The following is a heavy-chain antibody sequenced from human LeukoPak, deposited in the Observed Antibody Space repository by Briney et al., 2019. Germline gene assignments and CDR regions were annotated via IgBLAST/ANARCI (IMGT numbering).Heavy chain of an antibody. V-gene: IGHV1-69*13. CDR3: ARDRRLRYFDWVGDNDAFDI. J-gene: IGHJ3*02. CDR2: IIPIFGTA. D-gene: IGHD3-9*01. Sequence: ASVKVSCKASGGTFSSYAISWVRQAPGQGLEWMGGIIPIFGTANYAQKFQGRVTITADESTSTAHMELSSLRSEDTAVYYCARDRRLRYFDWVGDNDAFDIWGQGTMVTVSS. CDR1: GGTFSSYA.